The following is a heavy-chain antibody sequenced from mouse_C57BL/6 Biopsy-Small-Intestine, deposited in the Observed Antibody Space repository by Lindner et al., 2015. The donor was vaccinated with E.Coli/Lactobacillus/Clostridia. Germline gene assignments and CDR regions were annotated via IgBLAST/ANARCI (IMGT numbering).Heavy chain of an antibody. J-gene: IGHJ3*01. Sequence: VQLQESGPGLVAPSQSLSITCTVSGFSLTSYGVHWVRQPPGKGLEWLVVIWSDGSTTYNSALKSRLSISKDNSKSQVFLKMNSLQTDDTAMYYRARHDGYYWGWFAYWGQGTLVTVSA. CDR1: GFSLTSYG. D-gene: IGHD2-3*01. V-gene: IGHV2-6-1*01. CDR3: ARHDGYYWGWFAY. CDR2: IWSDGST.